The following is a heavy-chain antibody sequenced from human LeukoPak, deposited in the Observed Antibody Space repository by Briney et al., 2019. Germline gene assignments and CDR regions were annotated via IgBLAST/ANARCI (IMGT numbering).Heavy chain of an antibody. CDR3: ARVGPLGGSSWYAGILGYSDF. CDR2: IIPALGSS. CDR1: GGAFSKYA. J-gene: IGHJ4*02. Sequence: VASVKVSCKASGGAFSKYAINWVRQAPGKGLEWMGGIIPALGSSNYAQKFQGRVTLTTDTSTHTAYMEMSSLRSEDTAVYYCARVGPLGGSSWYAGILGYSDFWGQGTLVTVSS. V-gene: IGHV1-69*10. D-gene: IGHD6-13*01.